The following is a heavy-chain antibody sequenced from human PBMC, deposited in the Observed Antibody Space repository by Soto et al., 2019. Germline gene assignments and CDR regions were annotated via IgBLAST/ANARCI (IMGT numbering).Heavy chain of an antibody. CDR3: AKGYNYRYVDY. CDR2: ISGYNGNT. D-gene: IGHD5-18*01. J-gene: IGHJ4*02. Sequence: QDQLVQAGAEVKKPGASVKVSCTTSGYTFTTYGISWVRQAPGQGLEWMGWISGYNGNTNYAQKFQGRVTMTTDTSTSTSYMELRSLRSADTPLYYCAKGYNYRYVDYWGLGTLITVSS. V-gene: IGHV1-18*01. CDR1: GYTFTTYG.